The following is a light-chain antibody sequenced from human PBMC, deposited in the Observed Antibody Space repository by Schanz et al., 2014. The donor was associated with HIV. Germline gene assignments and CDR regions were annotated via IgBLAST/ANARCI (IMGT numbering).Light chain of an antibody. CDR3: SSYTSTSTRV. CDR2: DVS. J-gene: IGLJ3*02. Sequence: ALTQPASVSGSPGQSITISCTGTSSDVGGYNYVSWYQQHPGKAPKLMIYDVSNRPSGVSNRFSGSKSGNTASLTISGLQAEDEADYYCSSYTSTSTRVFGGGTKVTVL. CDR1: SSDVGGYNY. V-gene: IGLV2-14*01.